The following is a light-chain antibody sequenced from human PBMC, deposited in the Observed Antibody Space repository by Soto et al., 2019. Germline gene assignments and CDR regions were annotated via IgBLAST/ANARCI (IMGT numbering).Light chain of an antibody. CDR3: CSYTSSRTRV. Sequence: QSAPTPPASVSGSPGPSITLSRTGTKSEGGGYDYVSWYQQHPGKAPKLMIFDVNHRPSGVSSRFSGSKFGNTASLTISGLQVEDEADYYCCSYTSSRTRVFGAGTKVTVL. CDR2: DVN. V-gene: IGLV2-14*03. J-gene: IGLJ3*02. CDR1: KSEGGGYDY.